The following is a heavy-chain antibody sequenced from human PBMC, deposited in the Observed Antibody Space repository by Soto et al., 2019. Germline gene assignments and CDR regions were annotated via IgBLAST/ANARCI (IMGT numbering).Heavy chain of an antibody. J-gene: IGHJ6*02. V-gene: IGHV1-69*01. CDR2: IIPIFGTA. CDR3: ASVETQRYYAGMDV. D-gene: IGHD2-15*01. Sequence: QVQLVQSGAEVKKPGSAVKVACKASGGTFSSYAISWVRQAPGQGLGWMGGIIPIFGTADYAQKFQGRVTITADESTSTAYMELSSLRSEDTAVYYCASVETQRYYAGMDVWGQGTTVTVSS. CDR1: GGTFSSYA.